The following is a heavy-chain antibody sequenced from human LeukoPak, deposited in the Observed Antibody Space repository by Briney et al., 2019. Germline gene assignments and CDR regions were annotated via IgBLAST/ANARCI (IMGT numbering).Heavy chain of an antibody. V-gene: IGHV3-30*18. CDR3: AKEGSQYASSWFDH. D-gene: IGHD2-2*01. CDR2: ISHDGTVT. J-gene: IGHJ5*02. CDR1: GFTFSSYV. Sequence: PGGSLRLSCEASGFTFSSYVMQWVRQAPGMGPEWVSVISHDGTVTHYADPVKGRFTISRDRSTNTLYLQMDSLRVEDTAVYYCAKEGSQYASSWFDHWGQGTLVTVSS.